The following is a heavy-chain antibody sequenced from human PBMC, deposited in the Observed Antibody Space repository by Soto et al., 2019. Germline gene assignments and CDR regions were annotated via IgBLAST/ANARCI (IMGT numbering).Heavy chain of an antibody. V-gene: IGHV3-53*01. D-gene: IGHD2-2*01. CDR3: TRDLMDVVPPADDLFDP. Sequence: SLRLSCAAPRFTVGSSYVSWVRQAPGKGLEWVSVIYTGDTPYSADSVKGRFTISRDNSKNTLYLQMNSLRVEDTAVYYCTRDLMDVVPPADDLFDPWGQGILVTVSS. CDR1: RFTVGSSY. J-gene: IGHJ5*02. CDR2: IYTGDTP.